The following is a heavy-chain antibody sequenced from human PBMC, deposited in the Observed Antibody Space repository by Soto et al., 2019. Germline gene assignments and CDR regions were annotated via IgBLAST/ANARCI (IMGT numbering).Heavy chain of an antibody. CDR3: AREGVDSSGYEYYFDY. D-gene: IGHD3-22*01. J-gene: IGHJ4*02. Sequence: QVQLVESGGGVVQPGRSLRLSCAASGFTFSSYAMHWVRQAPGKGLEWVAVISYDGSNKYYADSVKGRFTISRDNSKNTLYLQMNSLREEDTAVYYCAREGVDSSGYEYYFDYWGQGTLVTVSS. V-gene: IGHV3-30-3*01. CDR2: ISYDGSNK. CDR1: GFTFSSYA.